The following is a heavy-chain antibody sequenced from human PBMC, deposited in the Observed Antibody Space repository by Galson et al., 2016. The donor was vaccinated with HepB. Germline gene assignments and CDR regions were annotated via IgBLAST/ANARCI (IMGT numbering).Heavy chain of an antibody. CDR1: GFTFSSYA. J-gene: IGHJ4*02. CDR3: ARDVHPRQQLVPGGYFDY. D-gene: IGHD6-13*01. CDR2: ISYDGSSE. V-gene: IGHV3-30*04. Sequence: SLRLSCAVSGFTFSSYAMHWVRRAPGKGLEWVAVISYDGSSEYYAGSLKGRFTISRDNSKNTLYLQTNSLRTDDTAVYSCARDVHPRQQLVPGGYFDYWGQGTLVTVSS.